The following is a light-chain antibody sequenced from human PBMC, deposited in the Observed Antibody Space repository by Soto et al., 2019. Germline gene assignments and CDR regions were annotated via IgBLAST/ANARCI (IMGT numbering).Light chain of an antibody. V-gene: IGKV1-39*01. CDR2: AAS. CDR1: QTISKY. Sequence: DIPMTQSPSSLSASVGDRVTITCRASQTISKYLNWYQRKPGKAPKLLIYAASTLQSGVPSRFSGSESGTEFTLTISSLQPEDFGDYICQQSYKTPLTFGPGTQVEIK. CDR3: QQSYKTPLT. J-gene: IGKJ3*01.